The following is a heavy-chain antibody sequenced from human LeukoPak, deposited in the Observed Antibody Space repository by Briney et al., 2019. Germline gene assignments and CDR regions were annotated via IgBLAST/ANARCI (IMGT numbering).Heavy chain of an antibody. V-gene: IGHV3-30*03. D-gene: IGHD4-17*01. CDR1: GFTFSSYG. J-gene: IGHJ4*02. Sequence: GGSLRLSCAASGFTFSSYGIHWVRQAPGKGLEWVAVISYDGNNKNYADSVKGRFTISRDNSKNTLYLQMNSLRAEDTAVYYCAREGDDFDDYTYWGQGTLVTVSS. CDR3: AREGDDFDDYTY. CDR2: ISYDGNNK.